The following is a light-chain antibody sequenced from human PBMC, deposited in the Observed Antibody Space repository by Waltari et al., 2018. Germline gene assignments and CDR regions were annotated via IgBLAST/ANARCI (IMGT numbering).Light chain of an antibody. CDR2: GAS. V-gene: IGKV3-15*01. CDR3: QQYNNWPMYT. Sequence: EIVMTQSPATLSVSPGERATLSCRASQSGSSSLARYQQKPGQAPRLLIYGASPRATGIPARFSGSGSGTEFTLTISSLKSEDFAVYYCQQYNNWPMYTFGQGTKLEIK. CDR1: QSGSSS. J-gene: IGKJ2*01.